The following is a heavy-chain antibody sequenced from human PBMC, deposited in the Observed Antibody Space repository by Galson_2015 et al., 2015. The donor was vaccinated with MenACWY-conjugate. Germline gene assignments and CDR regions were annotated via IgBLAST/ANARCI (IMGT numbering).Heavy chain of an antibody. J-gene: IGHJ6*02. CDR2: IDPHNSNT. CDR3: ARHPPGGRGMDV. D-gene: IGHD1-26*01. V-gene: IGHV5-51*01. CDR1: GYSFPNYW. Sequence: QSGAEVKKPGESLPISCTGSGYSFPNYWIGWVRQMPGRGLEWMGLIDPHNSNTRYSPSFQGQVTISADESISTAFLQWSSLKASDTAMYYCARHPPGGRGMDVWGRGTTVTVSS.